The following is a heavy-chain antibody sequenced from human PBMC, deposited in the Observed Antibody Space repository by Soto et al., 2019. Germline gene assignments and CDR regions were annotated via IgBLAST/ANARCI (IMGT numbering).Heavy chain of an antibody. CDR3: AKGGLQWLVTSDFNY. Sequence: VQLGETGVGLDQPGRSLSLSCAASGFTFSDYAMHWVRQAPGKGLEWVAVVSHDGRNTHYADSVKGRFTISRDSSKNTVSLEMTSLRAEDTAGYYCAKGGLQWLVTSDFNYWGQGALVTVSS. J-gene: IGHJ4*02. CDR1: GFTFSDYA. D-gene: IGHD6-19*01. CDR2: VSHDGRNT. V-gene: IGHV3-30*18.